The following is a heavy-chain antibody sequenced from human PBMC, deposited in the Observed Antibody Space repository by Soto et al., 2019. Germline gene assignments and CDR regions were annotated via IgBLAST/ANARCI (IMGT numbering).Heavy chain of an antibody. V-gene: IGHV1-18*01. D-gene: IGHD1-26*01. Sequence: QVPLVQSGVEVKKTGASVKVSCKASGYTFTTYGISWVRQAPGQGLEWMGWISPYDGDTNYADTLQGRVTLTTDTSTTTAYMELRSLRSDDTAMYYCARDHGGSYQADAFDPWGQGPLVIVSS. CDR3: ARDHGGSYQADAFDP. J-gene: IGHJ5*02. CDR1: GYTFTTYG. CDR2: ISPYDGDT.